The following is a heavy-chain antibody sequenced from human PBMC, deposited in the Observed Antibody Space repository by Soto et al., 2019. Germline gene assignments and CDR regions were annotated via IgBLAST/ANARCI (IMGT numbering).Heavy chain of an antibody. CDR2: IYYSGST. Sequence: SDTLSLTCTVSGGSISSYYWSWIRQPPGKGLEWIGYIYYSGSTNYNPSLKSRVTISVDTSKNQFSLKLSSVTAADTAVYYCARVTRKHNYYDSSGYRYYFDYWGQGTLVTVSS. D-gene: IGHD3-22*01. V-gene: IGHV4-59*01. CDR1: GGSISSYY. J-gene: IGHJ4*02. CDR3: ARVTRKHNYYDSSGYRYYFDY.